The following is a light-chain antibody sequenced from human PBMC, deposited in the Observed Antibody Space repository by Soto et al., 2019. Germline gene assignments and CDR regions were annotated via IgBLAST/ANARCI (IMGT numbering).Light chain of an antibody. J-gene: IGKJ4*01. V-gene: IGKV3-20*01. CDR1: QSVSSSY. Sequence: EIVLTQSPGTLSLSPGERSTLSCRASQSVSSSYVAWYQQKPGQAPRRLIYGASSRATGIPDRFSGSGSGKYFPLTIRRLEDDYFAVYYWQQYGSSTLTFGGGTKVEIK. CDR3: QQYGSSTLT. CDR2: GAS.